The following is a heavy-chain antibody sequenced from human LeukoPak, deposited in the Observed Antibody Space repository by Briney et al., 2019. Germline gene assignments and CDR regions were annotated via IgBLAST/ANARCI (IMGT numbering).Heavy chain of an antibody. CDR1: GYTFTGYY. CDR2: INPNSGGT. V-gene: IGHV1-2*06. Sequence: ASVKVSCKASGYTFTGYYMHWVRQVPGQGLEWMGRINPNSGGTNYAQKFQDRVAMTRDTSISTAYMELNRLTSDDTAVYYCSASFSGYDRLFDYWGQGTLVTVSS. D-gene: IGHD5-12*01. J-gene: IGHJ4*02. CDR3: SASFSGYDRLFDY.